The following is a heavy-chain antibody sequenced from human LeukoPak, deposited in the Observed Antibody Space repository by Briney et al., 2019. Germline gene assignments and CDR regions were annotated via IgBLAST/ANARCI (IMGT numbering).Heavy chain of an antibody. Sequence: GGSLRLSRTASGFTFGDYTMSWFRQPPGKGLEWVANIKQDGSEKYYVDPVKGRFTISRDNAKNSLYLQMNSLRAEDAAVYYCARDKEVYYYASGSLGYWGQGTLVTVSS. CDR1: GFTFGDYT. CDR2: IKQDGSEK. CDR3: ARDKEVYYYASGSLGY. J-gene: IGHJ4*02. V-gene: IGHV3-7*03. D-gene: IGHD3-10*01.